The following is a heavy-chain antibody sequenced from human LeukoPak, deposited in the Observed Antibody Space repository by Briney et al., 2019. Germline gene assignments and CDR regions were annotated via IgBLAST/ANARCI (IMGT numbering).Heavy chain of an antibody. CDR1: GGSISSSSYY. V-gene: IGHV4-61*02. D-gene: IGHD3-3*01. Sequence: SETLSLTCTVSGGSISSSSYYWSWIRQPAGKGLEWIGRIYTSGSTNYNPSLKSRVTMSVDTSKNQFSLKLSSVTAADTAVYYCARDFAYYYYYMDVWGKGTTVTVSS. J-gene: IGHJ6*03. CDR3: ARDFAYYYYYMDV. CDR2: IYTSGST.